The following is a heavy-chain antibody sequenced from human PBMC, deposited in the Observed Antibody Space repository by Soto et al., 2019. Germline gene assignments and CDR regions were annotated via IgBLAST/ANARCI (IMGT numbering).Heavy chain of an antibody. CDR2: MNPNSGNT. D-gene: IGHD3-10*01. CDR1: GYTFNSYD. J-gene: IGHJ6*03. Sequence: GASVKACCKASGYTFNSYDINWVQQANGQGLEWMGWMNPNSGNTGYAQKFQGRVTMTRNTSISTAYMELSSLRSEDTAVYYCARGLSSITMVRRRRYYYYMDVWGKGTTVTVSS. CDR3: ARGLSSITMVRRRRYYYYMDV. V-gene: IGHV1-8*01.